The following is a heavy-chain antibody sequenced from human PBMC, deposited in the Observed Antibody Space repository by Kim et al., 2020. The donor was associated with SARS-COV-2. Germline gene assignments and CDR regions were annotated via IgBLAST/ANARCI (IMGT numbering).Heavy chain of an antibody. CDR1: GFTFSSYG. V-gene: IGHV3-30*18. CDR2: ISYDGSNK. J-gene: IGHJ4*02. D-gene: IGHD6-19*01. Sequence: GGSLRLSCAASGFTFSSYGMHWVRQAPGKGLEWVAVISYDGSNKYYADSVKGRFTISRDNSKNTLYLQMNSLRAEDTAVYYCANVFWDPSGWYPLALDYWGQGTLVTVSS. CDR3: ANVFWDPSGWYPLALDY.